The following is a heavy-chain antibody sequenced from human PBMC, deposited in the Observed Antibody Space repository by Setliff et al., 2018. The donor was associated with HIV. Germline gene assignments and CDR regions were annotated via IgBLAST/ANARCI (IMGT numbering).Heavy chain of an antibody. CDR2: IYYSGST. CDR1: GGSISSYH. CDR3: ARVIASGYNFWSGYPFDAFDV. J-gene: IGHJ3*01. V-gene: IGHV4-59*01. D-gene: IGHD3-3*01. Sequence: SETLSLTCSLSGGSISSYHWNWIRQPPGKGLEWIGYIYYSGSTNYNPSLKSRVTISVDTSKNQFSLKLSSVTAADTAVYHCARVIASGYNFWSGYPFDAFDVWGQGTMVTV.